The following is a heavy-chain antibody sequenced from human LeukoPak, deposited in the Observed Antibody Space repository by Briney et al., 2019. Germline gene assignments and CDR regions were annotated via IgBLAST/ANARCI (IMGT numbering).Heavy chain of an antibody. V-gene: IGHV4-59*01. D-gene: IGHD3-16*02. J-gene: IGHJ4*02. CDR3: ARGSRYVWGSYRYAYYFDY. CDR1: GGSISSYY. CDR2: TYYSGST. Sequence: SETLSLTCTVSGGSISSYYWSWIRQPPGKGLEWIGYTYYSGSTNYNPSLKSRVTISVDTSKNQFSLKLSSVTAADTAVYYCARGSRYVWGSYRYAYYFDYWGQGTLVTVSS.